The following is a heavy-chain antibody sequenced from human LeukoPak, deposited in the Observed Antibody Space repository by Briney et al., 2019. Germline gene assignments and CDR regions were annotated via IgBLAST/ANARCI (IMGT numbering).Heavy chain of an antibody. D-gene: IGHD4-17*01. CDR1: GGCFSSGGYY. CDR2: VYYSGRT. CDR3: ARVRDGDYGYIGFNP. Sequence: PSETLCLTCTVSGGCFSSGGYYWSWIRQHPGKGLEWIGYVYYSGRTYYNPSLKSRVTISVDTSKNQFSLKLSSVTAADTAVYHCARVRDGDYGYIGFNPWGQGTLVTVSS. V-gene: IGHV4-31*03. J-gene: IGHJ5*02.